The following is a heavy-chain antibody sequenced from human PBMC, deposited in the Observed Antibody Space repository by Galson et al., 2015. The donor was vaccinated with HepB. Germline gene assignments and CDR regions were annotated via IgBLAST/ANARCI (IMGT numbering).Heavy chain of an antibody. CDR1: GFTVSSNY. Sequence: SLRLSCAASGFTVSSNYMSWVRQAPGKGLEWVSVIYSGGSTYYADSVKGRFTISRDNSKNTLYLQMNSLRAEDTAVYYCAGPWVYYDSSGPQSYWGQGTLVTVSS. D-gene: IGHD3-22*01. V-gene: IGHV3-66*02. CDR2: IYSGGST. CDR3: AGPWVYYDSSGPQSY. J-gene: IGHJ4*02.